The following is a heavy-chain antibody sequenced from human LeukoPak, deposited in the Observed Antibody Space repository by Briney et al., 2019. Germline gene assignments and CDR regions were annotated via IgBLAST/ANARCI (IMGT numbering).Heavy chain of an antibody. CDR1: GGSISTDNYY. Sequence: PSQTLYLTCTVSGGSISTDNYYGSWIRQPAGKGLEWIGRIYTTGSTNYNPSLKSRVTISVDTSKNQFSLNLSSVTAADTAVYYCARGLGVVNFYFWGQGTLVTVSS. CDR2: IYTTGST. D-gene: IGHD4-23*01. CDR3: ARGLGVVNFYF. J-gene: IGHJ4*02. V-gene: IGHV4-61*02.